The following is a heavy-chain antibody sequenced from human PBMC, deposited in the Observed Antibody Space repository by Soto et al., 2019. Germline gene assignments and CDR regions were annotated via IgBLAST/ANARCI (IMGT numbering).Heavy chain of an antibody. Sequence: GGSLRLSCAASGFTFSSYGMHWVRQAPGKGLEWVAVIWYDGSNKYYADSVKGRFTISRDNSKNTLYLQMNSLRAEDAAVYYCARDVVAAANHNLFDYWGQGTQVTVSS. D-gene: IGHD2-15*01. V-gene: IGHV3-33*01. CDR2: IWYDGSNK. CDR1: GFTFSSYG. J-gene: IGHJ4*02. CDR3: ARDVVAAANHNLFDY.